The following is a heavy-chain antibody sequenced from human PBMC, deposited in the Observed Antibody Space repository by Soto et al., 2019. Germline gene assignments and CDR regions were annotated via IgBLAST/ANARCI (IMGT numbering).Heavy chain of an antibody. CDR3: ARWGYYYYYGMDV. J-gene: IGHJ6*02. CDR1: GFTFSDHY. V-gene: IGHV3-72*01. Sequence: QTGGSLRLSCAASGFTFSDHYMDWVRQAPGKGLEWVGRTRNKANSYTTEYAASVKGRFTISRDDSKNSLYLQMNSLKTEDTAVYYCARWGYYYYYGMDVWGQGTTVTVSS. CDR2: TRNKANSYTT. D-gene: IGHD3-16*01.